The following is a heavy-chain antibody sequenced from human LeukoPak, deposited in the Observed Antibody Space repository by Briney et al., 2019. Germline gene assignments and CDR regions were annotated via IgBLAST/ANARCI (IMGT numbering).Heavy chain of an antibody. V-gene: IGHV3-30*02. CDR1: GFTFSSYG. Sequence: GGSLRLSCAASGFTFSSYGMQWVRQAPGKGLEWVAFIRYDGSNKYYADSVKGRFTISRDNSKNTLYLQMNSLRAEDTAVYYCAKGPYYDSSGYYWGVLDYWGQGTLVTVSS. D-gene: IGHD3-22*01. CDR2: IRYDGSNK. J-gene: IGHJ4*02. CDR3: AKGPYYDSSGYYWGVLDY.